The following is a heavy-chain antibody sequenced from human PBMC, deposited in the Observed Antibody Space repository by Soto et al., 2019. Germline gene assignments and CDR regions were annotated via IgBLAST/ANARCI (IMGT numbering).Heavy chain of an antibody. V-gene: IGHV1-69*08. CDR1: GGTFSSYT. Sequence: QVQLVQSGAEVKKPGSSVKVSCKSSGGTFSSYTISWVRQAPGQGLEWMGRIIPIVGVTNYAQKFQGRVTITADKSTSTVYLDLSSLTSEDTAVYYCARDGQVAAVTTTLDYYDDGMDAWGQGTTVTVSS. J-gene: IGHJ6*02. CDR3: ARDGQVAAVTTTLDYYDDGMDA. CDR2: IIPIVGVT. D-gene: IGHD2-15*01.